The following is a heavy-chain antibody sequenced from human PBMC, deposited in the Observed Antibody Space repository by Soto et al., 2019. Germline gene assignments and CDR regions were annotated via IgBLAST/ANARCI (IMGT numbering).Heavy chain of an antibody. D-gene: IGHD6-13*01. CDR3: ARVYGSSRDYYYGMDV. CDR1: GYTFTSYY. V-gene: IGHV1-46*01. J-gene: IGHJ6*02. Sequence: ASVKVSCKASGYTFTSYYMHWVRQAPGRGLEWMGIINPSGGSTSYAQKFQGRVTMTRDTSTSTVYMELSSLRSEDTAVYYCARVYGSSRDYYYGMDVWGPGTTVTISS. CDR2: INPSGGST.